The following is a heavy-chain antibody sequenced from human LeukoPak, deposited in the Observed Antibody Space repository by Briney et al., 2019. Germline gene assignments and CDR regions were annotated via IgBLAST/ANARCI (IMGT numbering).Heavy chain of an antibody. D-gene: IGHD2-2*01. Sequence: GGSLRLSCAASGFTFSGYDMSWVRQAPGKGLEWVSYTSSSSSTIYYADSVKSRFTISRDNAKNSLYLQMNSLRAEDTAVYYCARDRAVPAARDDAFDIWGQGTMVTVSS. J-gene: IGHJ3*02. CDR3: ARDRAVPAARDDAFDI. CDR1: GFTFSGYD. V-gene: IGHV3-48*04. CDR2: TSSSSSTI.